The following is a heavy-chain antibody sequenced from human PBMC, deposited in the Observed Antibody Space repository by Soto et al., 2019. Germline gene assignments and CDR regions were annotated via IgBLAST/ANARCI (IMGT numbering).Heavy chain of an antibody. CDR1: GFTFSSYW. D-gene: IGHD6-19*01. CDR2: INSDGSSA. Sequence: GGSLRLSCAASGFTFSSYWMHWVRQTPGKGLVWVSRINSDGSSAIYADSVRGRFTISRDNAKSTLYLQMNSLRVEDTAVYYCAQRAGYSSVWGQGTLVTVSS. J-gene: IGHJ4*02. V-gene: IGHV3-74*01. CDR3: AQRAGYSSV.